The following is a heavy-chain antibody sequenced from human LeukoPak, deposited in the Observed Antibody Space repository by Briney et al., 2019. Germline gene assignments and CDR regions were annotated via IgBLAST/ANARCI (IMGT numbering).Heavy chain of an antibody. CDR2: INPNSGGT. CDR3: ARVHDSGYKIYNWFDP. J-gene: IGHJ5*02. V-gene: IGHV1-2*02. Sequence: ASVKISCKASGYTFTGYYMHWVRQAPGQGLEWMGWINPNSGGTNYAQKFQGRVTMTRDTSISTAYMELSRLRSDDTAVYYCARVHDSGYKIYNWFDPWGQGTLVIVSS. CDR1: GYTFTGYY. D-gene: IGHD5-12*01.